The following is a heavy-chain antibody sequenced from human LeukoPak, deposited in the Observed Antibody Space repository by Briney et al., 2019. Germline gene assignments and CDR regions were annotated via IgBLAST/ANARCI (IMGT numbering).Heavy chain of an antibody. CDR2: ISGSGGST. CDR3: AKFDYDILTGYSTFDY. D-gene: IGHD3-9*01. CDR1: GFTFSSYA. J-gene: IGHJ4*02. Sequence: GGSLRLSCAASGFTFSSYAMSWIRQAPGKGLEWVSAISGSGGSTYYADSVKGRFTISRDKSKNTLYLQMNSLRAEDTAVYYCAKFDYDILTGYSTFDYWGQGTLVTVSS. V-gene: IGHV3-23*01.